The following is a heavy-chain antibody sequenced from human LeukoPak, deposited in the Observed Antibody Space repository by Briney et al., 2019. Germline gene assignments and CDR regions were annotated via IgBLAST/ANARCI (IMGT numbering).Heavy chain of an antibody. CDR3: ARGPPMYSYGSSAYHYDYFDY. J-gene: IGHJ4*02. D-gene: IGHD3-22*01. CDR1: RFTFSSYS. Sequence: GGSLRLSCAASRFTFSSYSMNWVRQAPGKGLEWVSSISSSGSYIYYADSVKGRFTISRDNAKNSLYLQMNSLRAEDTAVYYCARGPPMYSYGSSAYHYDYFDYWGQGTLLTVSS. V-gene: IGHV3-21*01. CDR2: ISSSGSYI.